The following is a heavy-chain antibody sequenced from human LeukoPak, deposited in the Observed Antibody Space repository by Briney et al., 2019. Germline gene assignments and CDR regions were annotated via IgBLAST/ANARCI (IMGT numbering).Heavy chain of an antibody. CDR1: GYTFTSYG. CDR3: ATIHHGAVVQYYMDV. J-gene: IGHJ6*03. V-gene: IGHV1-18*01. Sequence: GASVKVSCKASGYTFTSYGISWVRQAPGQGLEWMGWISAYNGSTNYAQKLQGRVTMTTDTSTSTAYMELRSLRSDDTAVYYCATIHHGAVVQYYMDVWGKGTTVTVSS. D-gene: IGHD3-10*01. CDR2: ISAYNGST.